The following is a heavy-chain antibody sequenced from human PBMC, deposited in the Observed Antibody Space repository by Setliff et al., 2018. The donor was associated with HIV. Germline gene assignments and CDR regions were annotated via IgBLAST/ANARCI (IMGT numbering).Heavy chain of an antibody. CDR1: GGSISSGDYY. D-gene: IGHD3-22*01. J-gene: IGHJ4*02. CDR3: ASLPPLYDSSGYYFDY. Sequence: PSETLSLTCTVSGGSISSGDYYWSWIRQPPGKGLEWIGNIYDSESTNYNPSLKSRVTVSVDTSKNQFSLKLRSVTAADTAVYYCASLPPLYDSSGYYFDYWGQGTLVTVSS. V-gene: IGHV4-30-4*08. CDR2: IYDSEST.